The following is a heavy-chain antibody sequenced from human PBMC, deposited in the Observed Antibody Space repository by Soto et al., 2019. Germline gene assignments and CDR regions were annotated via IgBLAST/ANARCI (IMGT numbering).Heavy chain of an antibody. CDR2: IYYSGST. CDR3: ARDPGYSGYEPSGFFDY. V-gene: IGHV4-30-4*01. CDR1: GGSISSGDYY. D-gene: IGHD5-12*01. J-gene: IGHJ4*02. Sequence: SETLSLTCTVSGGSISSGDYYWSWIRQPPGKGLEWIGYIYYSGSTYYNPSLKSRVTISVDTSKNQFSLKLSSVTAADTAVYYCARDPGYSGYEPSGFFDYWGQGTLVTVS.